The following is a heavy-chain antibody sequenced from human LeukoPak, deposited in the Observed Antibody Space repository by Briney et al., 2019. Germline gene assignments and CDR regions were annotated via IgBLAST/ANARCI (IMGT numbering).Heavy chain of an antibody. V-gene: IGHV4-59*04. D-gene: IGHD1-1*01. Sequence: SETLSLTCTVSGGSISSYYWGWIRQPPGKGLESIGNIYYDGTTFYNPSLKSRVTIYMDTSKNQLSPKLNFVAAADTAVYYCARNAATRRSYFDYWGQGTLVTVSS. CDR1: GGSISSYY. CDR2: IYYDGTT. CDR3: ARNAATRRSYFDY. J-gene: IGHJ4*02.